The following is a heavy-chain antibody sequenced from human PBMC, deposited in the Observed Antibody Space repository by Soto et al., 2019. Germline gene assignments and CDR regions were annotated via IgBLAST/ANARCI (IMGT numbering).Heavy chain of an antibody. Sequence: GGSLRLSCEASGFTFSNYWMTWVRQAPGKGLEWVANIKEDGSAKNYVDSVKGRFTISRDNTKNSLCLQMNSLRAEDTAMYYCVDYGTSSGGFHHWGQGTLVTVSS. CDR3: VDYGTSSGGFHH. D-gene: IGHD6-6*01. V-gene: IGHV3-7*01. CDR1: GFTFSNYW. J-gene: IGHJ4*02. CDR2: IKEDGSAK.